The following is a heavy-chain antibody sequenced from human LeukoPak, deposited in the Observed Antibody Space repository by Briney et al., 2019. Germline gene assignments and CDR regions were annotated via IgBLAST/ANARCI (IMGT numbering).Heavy chain of an antibody. D-gene: IGHD6-13*01. Sequence: GGSLRLSCAASGFTFSSYAMHWVRQAPGKGLEWVAVISYDGSNKYYADSVKGRFTISRDNSKNTLYLQMNSLRAEDTAVYYCARDLAGTRFYYFDYWGQGTLVTVSS. CDR1: GFTFSSYA. J-gene: IGHJ4*02. CDR3: ARDLAGTRFYYFDY. V-gene: IGHV3-30-3*01. CDR2: ISYDGSNK.